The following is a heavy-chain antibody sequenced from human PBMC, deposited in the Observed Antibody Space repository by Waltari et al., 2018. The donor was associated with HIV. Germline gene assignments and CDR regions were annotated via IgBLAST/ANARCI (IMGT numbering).Heavy chain of an antibody. Sequence: EVHLVETGGGMVKPGGSLRLSCAASVFTFSDYTMNWVRQAPGKGLEWVSSIGGGGSDIYYADSVKGRFTISRDNGKNSLYLQMNSLRAEDTALYYCARQFDYWGQGTLVTVSS. CDR3: ARQFDY. V-gene: IGHV3-21*01. CDR2: IGGGGSDI. CDR1: VFTFSDYT. J-gene: IGHJ4*02.